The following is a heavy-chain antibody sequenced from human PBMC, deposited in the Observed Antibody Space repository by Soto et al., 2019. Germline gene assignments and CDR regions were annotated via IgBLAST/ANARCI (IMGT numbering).Heavy chain of an antibody. V-gene: IGHV1-2*02. CDR1: GYTFTGYY. Sequence: QVQLVQSGAEVKKPGASVKVSCKASGYTFTGYYMHWVRQAPGQGLEWMGWISPNSGGTNYAQKFQGRVTMTRDTSISTAYMELSRLRSDDTAVYYCARSPGIVGASDAFDIWGQGTMVTVSS. J-gene: IGHJ3*02. CDR2: ISPNSGGT. D-gene: IGHD1-26*01. CDR3: ARSPGIVGASDAFDI.